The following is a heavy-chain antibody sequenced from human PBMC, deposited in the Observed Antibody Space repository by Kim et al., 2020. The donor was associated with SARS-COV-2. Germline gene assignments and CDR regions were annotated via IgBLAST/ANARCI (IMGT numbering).Heavy chain of an antibody. V-gene: IGHV1-69*04. D-gene: IGHD3-22*01. CDR1: GGTFSSYT. CDR2: IIPILGIA. CDR3: ARDGLNYYDSSAPPGEGY. J-gene: IGHJ4*02. Sequence: SVKVSCKASGGTFSSYTISWVRQAPGQGLEWMGRIIPILGIANYAQKFQGRVTITADKSTSTAYMELSSLRSEDTAVYYCARDGLNYYDSSAPPGEGYWGQGTLVTVSS.